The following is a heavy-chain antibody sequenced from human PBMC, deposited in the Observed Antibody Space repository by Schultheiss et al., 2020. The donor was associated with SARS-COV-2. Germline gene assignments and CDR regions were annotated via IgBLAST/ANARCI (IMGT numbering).Heavy chain of an antibody. CDR3: ARADYGNNRTPYFDY. V-gene: IGHV3-33*08. J-gene: IGHJ4*02. Sequence: GGSLRLSCAASGFTFSSYGMHWVRQAPGKGLEWVAVIWYDGSNKYYVDSVKGRFTISRDNGKNSLYLQMNSLRAEDTAVYYCARADYGNNRTPYFDYWGQGTLVTVSS. CDR1: GFTFSSYG. CDR2: IWYDGSNK. D-gene: IGHD4-17*01.